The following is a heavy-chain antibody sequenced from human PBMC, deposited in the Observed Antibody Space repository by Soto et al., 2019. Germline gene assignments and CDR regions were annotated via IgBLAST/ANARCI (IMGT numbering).Heavy chain of an antibody. J-gene: IGHJ4*02. V-gene: IGHV3-23*01. CDR1: GFTFSSYA. Sequence: EVQLLESGGGLVQPGGSLRLSCAASGFTFSSYAMSWVRQAPGKGLEWVSAISGTGGTTYYADSVKGRFTTSLDNSRNTLHLQINSLRAEDTAIYYCAKFFVETGGSSGWPWSFHFWGQGTLVTVSS. CDR2: ISGTGGTT. D-gene: IGHD6-25*01. CDR3: AKFFVETGGSSGWPWSFHF.